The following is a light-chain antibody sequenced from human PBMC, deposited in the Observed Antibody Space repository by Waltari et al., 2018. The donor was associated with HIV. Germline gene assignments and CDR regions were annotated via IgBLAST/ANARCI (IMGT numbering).Light chain of an antibody. CDR2: KAS. CDR1: QTSSRW. CDR3: QQYKEFPIT. V-gene: IGKV1-5*03. J-gene: IGKJ4*01. Sequence: DIKITQFPSTLSASVGDRVTLPCRASQTSSRWLAWYQQKPGKAPKLLIYKASTLESGVPSRFSGSGSGTAFSLTISSLQPDDFATYYCQQYKEFPITFGGGTKVEIK.